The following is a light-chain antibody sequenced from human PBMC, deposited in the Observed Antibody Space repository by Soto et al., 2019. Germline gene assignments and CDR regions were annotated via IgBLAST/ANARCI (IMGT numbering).Light chain of an antibody. Sequence: QSVLTQPPSVSGAPGQGVTISCTGSSSNIGAGYDVHWYQQLPGTAPKLLIYGNSNRPSGVPYRFSGSKSGTSASLAITGLQAEDEADYYCQSYDSRLSGSVFGGGTKLTVL. CDR2: GNS. CDR3: QSYDSRLSGSV. J-gene: IGLJ2*01. V-gene: IGLV1-40*01. CDR1: SSNIGAGYD.